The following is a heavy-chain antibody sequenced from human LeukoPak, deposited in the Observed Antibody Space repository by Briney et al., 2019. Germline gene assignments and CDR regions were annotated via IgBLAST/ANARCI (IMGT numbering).Heavy chain of an antibody. CDR2: IYSGGNT. Sequence: GGSLRLSCTVSGFTVSSNSMSWVRQAPGKGLEWVSFIYSGGNTHYSDSVKGRFTISRDNSKNTLYLQMNSLRAEDTAVYYCAKPAISSSGWYYDYWGQGTLVTVS. V-gene: IGHV3-53*01. CDR1: GFTVSSNS. D-gene: IGHD6-19*01. CDR3: AKPAISSSGWYYDY. J-gene: IGHJ4*02.